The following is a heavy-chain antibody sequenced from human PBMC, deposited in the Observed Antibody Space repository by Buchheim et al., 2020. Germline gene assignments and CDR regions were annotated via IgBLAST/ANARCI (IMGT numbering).Heavy chain of an antibody. Sequence: QVQLQESGPGLVKPSGTLSLTCAVSGGSIRSANWWYWVRQPPGKGLEWIGEISYSGRTIYNPSLTRRVTISRDASKNQFSLKLTSVTAADTAVYYCACSTGSWKVDYWGQGTL. J-gene: IGHJ4*02. CDR3: ACSTGSWKVDY. CDR1: GGSIRSANW. CDR2: ISYSGRT. D-gene: IGHD3-9*01. V-gene: IGHV4-4*02.